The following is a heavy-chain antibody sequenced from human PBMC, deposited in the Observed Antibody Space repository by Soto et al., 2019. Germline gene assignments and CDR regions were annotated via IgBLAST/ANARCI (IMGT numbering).Heavy chain of an antibody. CDR2: ISYDGSNK. CDR1: GFTFSSYA. Sequence: GGSLRLSCAASGFTFSSYAMHWVRQAPGKGLEWVAVISYDGSNKYYADSVKGRFTISRDNSKNTLYLQMNSLRAEDTAVYYCVMGGYSGYDPSVGPMYYYGMDVWGQGTTVTVSS. J-gene: IGHJ6*02. CDR3: VMGGYSGYDPSVGPMYYYGMDV. D-gene: IGHD5-12*01. V-gene: IGHV3-30-3*01.